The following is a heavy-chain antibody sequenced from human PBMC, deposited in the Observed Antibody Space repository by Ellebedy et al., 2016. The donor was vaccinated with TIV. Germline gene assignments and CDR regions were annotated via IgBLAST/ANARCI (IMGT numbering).Heavy chain of an antibody. Sequence: GESLKISCAASGFTFSDYWMSWVRQAPGKGLEWVANIKQDGSEKYYVDSVKGRFTISRDNAKNSLYLQMNSLRAEDTAVYYCARSWGNWNDGPPLDYWGQGTLVTVSS. CDR1: GFTFSDYW. V-gene: IGHV3-7*01. D-gene: IGHD1-20*01. J-gene: IGHJ4*02. CDR3: ARSWGNWNDGPPLDY. CDR2: IKQDGSEK.